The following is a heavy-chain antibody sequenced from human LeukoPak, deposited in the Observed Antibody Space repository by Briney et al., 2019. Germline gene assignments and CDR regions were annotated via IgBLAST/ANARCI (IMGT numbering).Heavy chain of an antibody. J-gene: IGHJ4*02. D-gene: IGHD2-15*01. V-gene: IGHV3-7*04. Sequence: GGSLRLSCAASGFTFSSYWMSWVRQAPGKGLEWVANIKQDGSEKYYVDSVRGRFTISRDNAKNSLYLQMNSLRAEDTAVYYCARGRLYSYFDYWGQGTLVTVSS. CDR2: IKQDGSEK. CDR1: GFTFSSYW. CDR3: ARGRLYSYFDY.